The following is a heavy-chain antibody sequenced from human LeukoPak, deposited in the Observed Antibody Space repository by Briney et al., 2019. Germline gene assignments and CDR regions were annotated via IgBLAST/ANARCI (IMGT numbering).Heavy chain of an antibody. Sequence: ASVKVSCKASGYTFTGYYMHWVRQAPGQGLEWMGWINPNSGGTNYAQKFQGRVTMTRDTSISTAYMELSRLRSDDTAVYYCARDSGSCSSTSCYIWFDYWGQGTLVTVSS. D-gene: IGHD2-2*02. V-gene: IGHV1-2*02. CDR2: INPNSGGT. CDR1: GYTFTGYY. J-gene: IGHJ4*02. CDR3: ARDSGSCSSTSCYIWFDY.